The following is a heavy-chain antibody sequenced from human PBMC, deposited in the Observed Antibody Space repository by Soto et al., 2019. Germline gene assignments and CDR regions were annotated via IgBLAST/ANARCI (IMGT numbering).Heavy chain of an antibody. V-gene: IGHV3-53*01. CDR3: ATEEAP. CDR1: GFIVSNNY. J-gene: IGHJ4*02. Sequence: PGGSLRLSCAASGFIVSNNYMNWVRQAPGKGLEWVSVIYSGATTYYADSVKGRFTISRDNSKNTLYLQMNSLRVDDTAVYYCATEEAPWGQGTLVTVSS. CDR2: IYSGATT.